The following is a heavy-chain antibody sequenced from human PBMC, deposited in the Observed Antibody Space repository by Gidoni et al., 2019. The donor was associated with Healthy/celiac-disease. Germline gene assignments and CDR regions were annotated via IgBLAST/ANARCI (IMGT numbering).Heavy chain of an antibody. J-gene: IGHJ4*02. CDR1: GFPFSTGW. V-gene: IGHV3-15*01. CDR3: TTLMVDFLDY. D-gene: IGHD3-10*01. CDR2: IKSKTDGEKT. Sequence: EVQLVESGGGLVKSGGSFRLSCAAHGFPFSTGWMSWVRQATGKGLEWVGSIKSKTDGEKTDYAAPVKGRFTISRDDSKNTLYLQMNSLKTEDTAVYYCTTLMVDFLDYWGQGTLVTVSS.